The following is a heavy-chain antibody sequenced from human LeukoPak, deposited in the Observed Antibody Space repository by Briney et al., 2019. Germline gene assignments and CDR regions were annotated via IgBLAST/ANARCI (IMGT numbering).Heavy chain of an antibody. CDR3: AKSLITMIHVFDY. CDR1: GFTVSSNY. V-gene: IGHV3-53*01. Sequence: PGGSLRLSYAASGFTVSSNYMSWVRQAPGKGLEWVSVIYSGGSTYYADSVKGRFTISRDNSKNTLYLQMNSLRAEDTAVYYCAKSLITMIHVFDYWGQGTLVTVSS. D-gene: IGHD3-22*01. J-gene: IGHJ4*02. CDR2: IYSGGST.